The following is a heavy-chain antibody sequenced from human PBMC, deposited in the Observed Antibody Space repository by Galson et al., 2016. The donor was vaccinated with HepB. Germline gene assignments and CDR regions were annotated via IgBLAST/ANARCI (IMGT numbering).Heavy chain of an antibody. J-gene: IGHJ6*02. D-gene: IGHD3-3*01. CDR1: GFTFSSYA. CDR2: ISGSGGST. Sequence: SLRLSCAASGFTFSSYAMSWVRQAPGKGLEWVSAISGSGGSTYYADSVKGRFTISRDNSKHTLYLQMNSQRAEDTAVYYCAKDLGFLEWLFFDSYYYYGMDVWGQGTTVTVSS. V-gene: IGHV3-23*01. CDR3: AKDLGFLEWLFFDSYYYYGMDV.